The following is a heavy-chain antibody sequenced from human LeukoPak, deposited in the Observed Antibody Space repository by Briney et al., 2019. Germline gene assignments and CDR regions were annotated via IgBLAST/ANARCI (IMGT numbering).Heavy chain of an antibody. CDR3: ARPRNYYDSSGYYSEAFDI. CDR1: GGSFSGYY. Sequence: SETLSLTCAVYGGSFSGYYWSWLRQPPGKGLEWIGEINHSGSTNYNPSLKSRVTISVDTSKNQFSLKLSSVTAADTAVYYCARPRNYYDSSGYYSEAFDIWGQGTMVTVSS. V-gene: IGHV4-34*01. J-gene: IGHJ3*02. CDR2: INHSGST. D-gene: IGHD3-22*01.